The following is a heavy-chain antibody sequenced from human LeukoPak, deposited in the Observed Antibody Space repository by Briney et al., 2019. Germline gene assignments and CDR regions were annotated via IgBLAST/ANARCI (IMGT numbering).Heavy chain of an antibody. J-gene: IGHJ4*02. D-gene: IGHD1-14*01. V-gene: IGHV3-20*04. CDR2: MKWEGGST. CDR3: ARDTHAIENSPEGD. CDR1: LFTLDDYG. Sequence: VGSLRLSRVPSLFTLDDYGMCSVRQAPGQGRGWVFGMKWEGGSTRYADCVRARLPIHRDNAKNSVYLKMNTVRPEDTGLYYCARDTHAIENSPEGDWGQGTLVTVSS.